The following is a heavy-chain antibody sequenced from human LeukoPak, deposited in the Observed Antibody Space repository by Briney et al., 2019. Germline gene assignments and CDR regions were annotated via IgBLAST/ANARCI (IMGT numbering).Heavy chain of an antibody. D-gene: IGHD6-19*01. CDR1: GGXISSSPYY. J-gene: IGHJ4*02. V-gene: IGHV4-39*01. Sequence: PSETLSLTCSVSGGXISSSPYYWGWIRQSPGKGLEWIGNIYYSGSTHYNPSLKSRLTISVDTSKNLFSLKLTSVTAADTAIYYCARQWYSSGWYGDWGQGTLVTVSS. CDR3: ARQWYSSGWYGD. CDR2: IYYSGST.